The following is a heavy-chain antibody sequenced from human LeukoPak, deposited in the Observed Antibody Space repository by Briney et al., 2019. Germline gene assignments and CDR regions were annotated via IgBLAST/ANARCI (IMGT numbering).Heavy chain of an antibody. V-gene: IGHV4-30-4*01. CDR1: GASISSGDYY. Sequence: SETLSLTCTVSGASISSGDYYWGWIRQPPGKGLEWIGFIYYSGSTYYDPSLKSRVTISVDTSKNQFSLQLNSVTAADTAVYYCARVLFVVVPAASHYWYFDLWGRGTLVTVSS. CDR2: IYYSGST. J-gene: IGHJ2*01. CDR3: ARVLFVVVPAASHYWYFDL. D-gene: IGHD2-2*01.